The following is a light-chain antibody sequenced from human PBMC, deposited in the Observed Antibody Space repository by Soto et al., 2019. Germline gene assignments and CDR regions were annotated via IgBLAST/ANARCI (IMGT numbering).Light chain of an antibody. Sequence: DIQMTQSPSTLSASVGDRVTITCQASQDIKNYLNWYQQKSGKAPKLLIYDASDLETGVPSRFSGSGSGTDFTLTISSLQPEDFATFYCQQSYSSWTFGQGTKVDI. CDR1: QDIKNY. J-gene: IGKJ1*01. V-gene: IGKV1-39*01. CDR2: DAS. CDR3: QQSYSSWT.